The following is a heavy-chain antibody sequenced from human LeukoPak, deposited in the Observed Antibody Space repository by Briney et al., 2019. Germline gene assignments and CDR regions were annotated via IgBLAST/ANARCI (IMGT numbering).Heavy chain of an antibody. D-gene: IGHD3-10*01. Sequence: PSETLSLTCAVYGGSFSGYYWSWIRQPPGKGLEWIGEINHSGSTNYNPSLKSRVTMSVDTSNNQFSLKLTSVTAADTAVYYCARGSPGNYCGSGSYYTFDYWGQGTLVTVSS. V-gene: IGHV4-34*01. CDR2: INHSGST. CDR1: GGSFSGYY. CDR3: ARGSPGNYCGSGSYYTFDY. J-gene: IGHJ4*02.